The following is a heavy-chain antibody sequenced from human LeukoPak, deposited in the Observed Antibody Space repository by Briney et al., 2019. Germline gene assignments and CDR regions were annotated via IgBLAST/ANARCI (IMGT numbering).Heavy chain of an antibody. J-gene: IGHJ4*02. CDR2: IYYSGST. D-gene: IGHD3-22*01. Sequence: PSETLSLTCTVSGGSVSSGGYYWSWLRQPPGKGLEWIGYIYYSGSTTYNPSLKSRVTISVDTSKNQFSLKLSSVTAADTAVYYCARATYYYDSSGSYARYYFDYWGQGTLVTVSS. CDR3: ARATYYYDSSGSYARYYFDY. V-gene: IGHV4-61*08. CDR1: GGSVSSGGYY.